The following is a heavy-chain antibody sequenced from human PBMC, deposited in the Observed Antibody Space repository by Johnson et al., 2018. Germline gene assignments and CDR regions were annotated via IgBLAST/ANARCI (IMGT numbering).Heavy chain of an antibody. D-gene: IGHD1-26*01. V-gene: IGHV1-69*09. J-gene: IGHJ6*03. Sequence: QLVQSGAEVKKPGASVKVSCQASGYTFTSYDIHWVRQAPGQGLEWMGRIIPILGLANYAQKFQGRVTITADKSTSTAYMELNRLRAEDTAVYYCARDRGKWDHLYYMDVWGKGTTVTVSS. CDR3: ARDRGKWDHLYYMDV. CDR2: IIPILGLA. CDR1: GYTFTSYD.